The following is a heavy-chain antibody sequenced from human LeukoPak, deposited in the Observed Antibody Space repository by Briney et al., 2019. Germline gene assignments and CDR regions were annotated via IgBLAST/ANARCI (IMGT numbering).Heavy chain of an antibody. J-gene: IGHJ4*02. CDR2: ISSSGSTI. V-gene: IGHV3-48*03. D-gene: IGHD1-26*01. Sequence: GGSLRLSCAASGFTFSSYAMNWVRQAPGKGLEWVSYISSSGSTIYYADSVKGGFTISRDNAKNSLYLQMNSLRAEDTAVYYCERDLVGATDYWGQGTLVTVSS. CDR3: ERDLVGATDY. CDR1: GFTFSSYA.